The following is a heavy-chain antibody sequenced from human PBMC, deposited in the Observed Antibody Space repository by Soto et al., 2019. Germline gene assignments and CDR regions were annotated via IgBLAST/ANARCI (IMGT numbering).Heavy chain of an antibody. CDR1: SGSISSYY. J-gene: IGHJ5*02. Sequence: SETLSLTCSVSSGSISSYYWSWIRQPPGKGLEWIGYVYYSGSTNYNPSLKSRVTISIDTSKNQFSLRLSSVTAADTAVYYCAARHFWSGFSYNEITWFDPWGQGTLVTVSS. CDR2: VYYSGST. CDR3: AARHFWSGFSYNEITWFDP. V-gene: IGHV4-59*01. D-gene: IGHD3-3*02.